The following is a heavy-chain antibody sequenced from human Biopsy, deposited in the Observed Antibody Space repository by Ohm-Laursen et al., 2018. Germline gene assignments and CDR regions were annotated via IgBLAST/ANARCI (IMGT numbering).Heavy chain of an antibody. J-gene: IGHJ4*02. Sequence: SSVKVPCKASGGPFNNHAFSWVRQAPGQGLEWLGRIVPILGTVNYAQRFQGRVALSADKSTGTAYMELNRLISDDTAVYYCATDADGYYTEFDFWGQGTLVIVSS. CDR1: GGPFNNHA. CDR2: IVPILGTV. V-gene: IGHV1-69*04. CDR3: ATDADGYYTEFDF. D-gene: IGHD5-24*01.